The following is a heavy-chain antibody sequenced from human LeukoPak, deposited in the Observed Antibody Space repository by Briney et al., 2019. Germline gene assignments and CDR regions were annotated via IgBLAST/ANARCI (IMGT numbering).Heavy chain of an antibody. Sequence: GGSLRLSCAASGFTFSGSALHWVRQASGKGLEWVGRIRSKANSYATAYAASVKGRFTISRDDSKNTAYLQMNSLKTEDTAVYYCSMNGYGGFDYWGQGTLVTVSS. CDR2: IRSKANSYAT. CDR1: GFTFSGSA. CDR3: SMNGYGGFDY. J-gene: IGHJ4*02. V-gene: IGHV3-73*01. D-gene: IGHD5-12*01.